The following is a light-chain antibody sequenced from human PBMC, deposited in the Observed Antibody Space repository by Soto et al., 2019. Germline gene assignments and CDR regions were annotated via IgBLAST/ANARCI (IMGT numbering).Light chain of an antibody. J-gene: IGKJ4*01. Sequence: EIVLTQSPATLSLSPGERATLSCRASQSVSSYLAWYQQKPGQAPRLLIYDASNRATGIPARFSGSGSGTDSTLTISSLEPEDFAVYYCQQRSNWPLNFGGGTKV. V-gene: IGKV3-11*01. CDR1: QSVSSY. CDR3: QQRSNWPLN. CDR2: DAS.